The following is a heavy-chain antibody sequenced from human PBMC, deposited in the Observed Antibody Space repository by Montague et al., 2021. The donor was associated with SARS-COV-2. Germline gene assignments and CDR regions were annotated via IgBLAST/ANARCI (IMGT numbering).Heavy chain of an antibody. D-gene: IGHD3-3*01. CDR3: ARDFRITIFGVVIHNWFDP. V-gene: IGHV1-8*01. J-gene: IGHJ5*02. CDR2: MNPNSGNT. CDR1: GYTFTSYD. Sequence: SVKVSCKASGYTFTSYDINWVRQATGHGLEWMGWMNPNSGNTGYAQKFQGRVTMTRNTSISTAYMELSSLRSEDTAVYYCARDFRITIFGVVIHNWFDPWGQGTLVTVSS.